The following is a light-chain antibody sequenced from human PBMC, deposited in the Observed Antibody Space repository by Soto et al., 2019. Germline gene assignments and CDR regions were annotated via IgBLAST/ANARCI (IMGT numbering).Light chain of an antibody. J-gene: IGLJ1*01. Sequence: SVLTQPASVSGSPGQSITISCTGSSSGIGAFNYVAWYQQHPGKAPKLIIHGVTNRPSGVSSRFSGSKSDYTASLTISGLQAEDEADYYCSSYTTAFFYVFGTGTKV. CDR3: SSYTTAFFYV. CDR1: SSGIGAFNY. CDR2: GVT. V-gene: IGLV2-14*01.